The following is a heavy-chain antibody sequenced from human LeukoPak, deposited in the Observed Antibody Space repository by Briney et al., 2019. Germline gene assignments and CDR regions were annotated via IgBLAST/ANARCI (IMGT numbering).Heavy chain of an antibody. D-gene: IGHD3-3*01. CDR1: GFTFDDYA. CDR3: ARDQYDTWSRRGNFDS. J-gene: IGHJ4*02. V-gene: IGHV3-7*03. CDR2: IKVDGSEK. Sequence: GGSLRLSCAASGFTFDDYAMHWVRQAPGKGLEWVANIKVDGSEKNYVDSVKGRFTISRDNTKNSLYLQMNSLRAEDTAVFYCARDQYDTWSRRGNFDSWGQGTLVIVSS.